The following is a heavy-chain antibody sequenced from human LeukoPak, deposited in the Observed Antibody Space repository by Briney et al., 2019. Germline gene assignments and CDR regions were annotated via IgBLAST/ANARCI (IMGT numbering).Heavy chain of an antibody. J-gene: IGHJ4*02. CDR2: TYYRSKWY. Sequence: SQTLSLTCGISGDSVSSNTAAWNWIRQSPSRGLEWLGRTYYRSKWYNNAASVKSRITINSDSSKNQVSLQLNSVTPEDTAMYYCARENSRGRFDYWGQGTLVTVSS. CDR1: GDSVSSNTAA. V-gene: IGHV6-1*01. D-gene: IGHD6-19*01. CDR3: ARENSRGRFDY.